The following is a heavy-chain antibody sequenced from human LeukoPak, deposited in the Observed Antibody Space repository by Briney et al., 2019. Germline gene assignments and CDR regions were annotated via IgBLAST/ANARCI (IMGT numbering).Heavy chain of an antibody. V-gene: IGHV3-21*01. CDR2: ISSSSSYI. CDR1: VLTFSSYS. D-gene: IGHD4-17*01. J-gene: IGHJ4*02. Sequence: GGSLRLSCAASVLTFSSYSMNWVRQAPGKGLECVSSISSSSSYIYYADSVKGRFTISRDHGKNSLYLQMNSLRAEDTAVYWCARQDYGEFDYWGQGTLVTVS. CDR3: ARQDYGEFDY.